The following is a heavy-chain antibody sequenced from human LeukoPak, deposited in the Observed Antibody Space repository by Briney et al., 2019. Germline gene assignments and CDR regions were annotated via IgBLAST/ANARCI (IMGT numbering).Heavy chain of an antibody. CDR1: GYTFTGYY. J-gene: IGHJ4*02. D-gene: IGHD3-22*01. CDR2: INPNSGGT. CDR3: ARGRDYYDSSGYYYVEYYFVY. Sequence: ASVKVSCKASGYTFTGYYMHWVRQAPGQGLEWMGWINPNSGGTNYAQKFQGRVTMTRDTSISTAYMELSRLRSDDTAVYYCARGRDYYDSSGYYYVEYYFVYWGQGTLVTVSS. V-gene: IGHV1-2*02.